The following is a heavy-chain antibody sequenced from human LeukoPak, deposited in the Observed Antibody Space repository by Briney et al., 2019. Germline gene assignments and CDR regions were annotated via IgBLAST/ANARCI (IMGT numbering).Heavy chain of an antibody. V-gene: IGHV1-2*02. CDR1: GYTFTGYY. CDR2: INPNSGGT. CDR3: ARVVVGATYRMLWFDP. Sequence: GASVKVSCKASGYTFTGYYMHWVRQAPGQGLEWMGWINPNSGGTNYAQKFQGRVTMTRDTSISTAYMELSRLRSEDTAVYYCARVVVGATYRMLWFDPWGQGTLVTVSS. J-gene: IGHJ5*02. D-gene: IGHD2-15*01.